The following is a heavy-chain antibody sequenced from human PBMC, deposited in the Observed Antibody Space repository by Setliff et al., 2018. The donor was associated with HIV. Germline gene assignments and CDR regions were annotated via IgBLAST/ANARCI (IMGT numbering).Heavy chain of an antibody. Sequence: ASVKVSCKASGYTFTSYGISWVRRAPGQGLEWMGWISAYNGNTNYAQKLQGRVTMTTDTSTSTAYMELRSLRSDDTAVYYCARGPRITLMEVVTSDYYYGMDVWGQGTTVTVSS. D-gene: IGHD3-22*01. V-gene: IGHV1-18*01. CDR2: ISAYNGNT. CDR3: ARGPRITLMEVVTSDYYYGMDV. CDR1: GYTFTSYG. J-gene: IGHJ6*02.